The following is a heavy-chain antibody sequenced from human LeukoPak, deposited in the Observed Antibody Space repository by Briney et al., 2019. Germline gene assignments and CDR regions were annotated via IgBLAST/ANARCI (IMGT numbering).Heavy chain of an antibody. CDR1: GFTFSSYG. D-gene: IGHD3-22*01. CDR2: ISYDGSNK. V-gene: IGHV3-30*18. Sequence: GGSLRLSCAASGFTFSSYGMHWVRQAPGKGLEWVAVISYDGSNKYYADSVKGRFNISRENSKNSVYMKMNSLRAEDTAVYYCAKDRGANYYYSSGYLDYWGQGILVTVSS. J-gene: IGHJ4*02. CDR3: AKDRGANYYYSSGYLDY.